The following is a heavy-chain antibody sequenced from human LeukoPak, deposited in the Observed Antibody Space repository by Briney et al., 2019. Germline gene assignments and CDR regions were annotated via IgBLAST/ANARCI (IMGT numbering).Heavy chain of an antibody. D-gene: IGHD6-6*01. CDR1: GYTFTGYY. CDR2: INANSGGT. Sequence: ASVKVSCKASGYTFTGYYIHWVRQAPGQGLECMGCINANSGGTNYAQKCQGRVTMTRDTSVRTAYMELSRLRSDDTAVYYCARYLAAPYDAFDIWGQGTMVTVSS. V-gene: IGHV1-2*02. CDR3: ARYLAAPYDAFDI. J-gene: IGHJ3*02.